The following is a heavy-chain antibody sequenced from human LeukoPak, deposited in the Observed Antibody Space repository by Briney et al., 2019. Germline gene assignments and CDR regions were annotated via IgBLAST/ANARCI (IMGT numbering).Heavy chain of an antibody. CDR1: GDSIISNIYW. CDR3: ARRRHNFDFYNV. J-gene: IGHJ3*01. CDR2: TFYTGRT. Sequence: SETLSLTCTVSGDSIISNIYWWDWVRLPPRKGLELIGATFYTGRTFYNPSLKSRVTISVDTSKNQFSLDLNSATAADTADYYCARRRHNFDFYNVWGQGTRVLVSS. D-gene: IGHD3/OR15-3a*01. V-gene: IGHV4-39*01.